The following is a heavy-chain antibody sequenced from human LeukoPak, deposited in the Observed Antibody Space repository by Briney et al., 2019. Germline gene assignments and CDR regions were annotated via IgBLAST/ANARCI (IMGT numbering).Heavy chain of an antibody. V-gene: IGHV3-7*04. J-gene: IGHJ3*02. CDR1: GFTFSSYW. CDR2: MNQDGSEK. D-gene: IGHD3-22*01. Sequence: GGSLRLSCEASGFTFSSYWMSWVRQAPGKGLEWVANMNQDGSEKYYVGSVKGRFTISRDNAKNSLYLQMNSLRAEDTAVYYCARESENSGFGAFDIWGQGTMVTVSS. CDR3: ARESENSGFGAFDI.